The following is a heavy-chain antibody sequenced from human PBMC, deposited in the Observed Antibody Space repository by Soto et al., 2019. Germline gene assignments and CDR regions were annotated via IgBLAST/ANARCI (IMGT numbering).Heavy chain of an antibody. J-gene: IGHJ4*02. CDR3: TTDPIQHTHCGSDCYLLWDY. CDR2: VTSKTHGETT. V-gene: IGHV3-15*01. Sequence: EVQLVESGGGLVKPGGSLRLSCSASGFTFVNAWMSWVRQAPGKGLEWVGRVTSKTHGETTDYAAPVKGRFTISRDDSKNMLYLQMNSLKIEDTAVYYCTTDPIQHTHCGSDCYLLWDYWGQGTLVTVSS. D-gene: IGHD2-21*02. CDR1: GFTFVNAW.